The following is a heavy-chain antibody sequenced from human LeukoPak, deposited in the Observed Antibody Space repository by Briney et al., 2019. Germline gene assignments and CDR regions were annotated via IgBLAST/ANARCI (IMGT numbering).Heavy chain of an antibody. CDR1: GFTFRNYG. Sequence: GGSLRLSCAASGFTFRNYGVSWVRQAPGKGLEWVSAITGSGDGTYYADSLKGRFTISRDNSKNTLFLQMNSLRAEDTAVYYCAKDSPVATMWGQGTMVTVSS. V-gene: IGHV3-23*01. D-gene: IGHD5-12*01. J-gene: IGHJ3*02. CDR2: ITGSGDGT. CDR3: AKDSPVATM.